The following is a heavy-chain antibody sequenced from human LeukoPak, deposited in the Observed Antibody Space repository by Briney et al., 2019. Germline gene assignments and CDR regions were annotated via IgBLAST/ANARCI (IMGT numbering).Heavy chain of an antibody. CDR3: ASPNRGYSGYDSGYYFDY. CDR2: IIPIFGTA. J-gene: IGHJ4*02. V-gene: IGHV1-69*13. D-gene: IGHD5-12*01. CDR1: GGTFSSYA. Sequence: GASVKVSRKASGGTFSSYAISWVRQAPGQGLEWMGGIIPIFGTANYAQKFQGRVTITADESTSTAYMELSSLRSEDTAVYYCASPNRGYSGYDSGYYFDYWGQGTLVTVSS.